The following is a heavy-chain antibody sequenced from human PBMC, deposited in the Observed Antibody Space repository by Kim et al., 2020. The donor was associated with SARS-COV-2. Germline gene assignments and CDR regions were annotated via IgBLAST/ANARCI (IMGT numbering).Heavy chain of an antibody. CDR3: AKGTGRYCSSTSCYSDEYFQH. Sequence: GGSLRLSCAASGFTFSSYGMHWVRQAPGKGLEWVAVISYDGSNKYYADSVKGRFTISRDNSKNTLYLQMNSLRAEDTAVYYCAKGTGRYCSSTSCYSDEYFQHWGQGTLVTVSS. V-gene: IGHV3-30*18. D-gene: IGHD2-2*01. CDR2: ISYDGSNK. CDR1: GFTFSSYG. J-gene: IGHJ1*01.